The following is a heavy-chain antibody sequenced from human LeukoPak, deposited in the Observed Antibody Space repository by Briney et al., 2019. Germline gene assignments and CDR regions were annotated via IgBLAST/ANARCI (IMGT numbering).Heavy chain of an antibody. D-gene: IGHD3-10*01. Sequence: QSGGSLRLSCAASGFSFDDHGMSWVRQAPGKGLEWVSGINWNGATTGYADSVKGRFTISRDNAKNSLYLQMNSLRAEDSALYYCARVRYTMVRGLLIGIDYWGQGTLVTVSS. CDR1: GFSFDDHG. CDR3: ARVRYTMVRGLLIGIDY. V-gene: IGHV3-20*04. CDR2: INWNGATT. J-gene: IGHJ4*02.